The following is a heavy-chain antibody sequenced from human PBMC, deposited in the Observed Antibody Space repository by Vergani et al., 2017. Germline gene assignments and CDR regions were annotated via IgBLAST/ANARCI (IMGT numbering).Heavy chain of an antibody. V-gene: IGHV1-18*01. CDR3: AKGCGPAKFRWTCEEWFDP. J-gene: IGHJ5*02. D-gene: IGHD2-21*01. CDR1: GYIFSNYG. CDR2: VSGYNGDT. Sequence: QIHLVQSGGDVKKPGASVKVSCKASGYIFSNYGIIWVRQAPGQRLEWVGWVSGYNGDTNYAQKFQGRVTMTKDTSTSTAYMEVRSLRSDDTAVYYCAKGCGPAKFRWTCEEWFDPWGQGTLVTVSS.